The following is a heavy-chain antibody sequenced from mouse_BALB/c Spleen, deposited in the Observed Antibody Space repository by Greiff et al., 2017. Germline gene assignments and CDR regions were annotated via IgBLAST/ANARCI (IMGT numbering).Heavy chain of an antibody. CDR1: GYTFTSYW. Sequence: VQLQQSGAELAKPGASVKMSCKASGYTFTSYWMHWVKQRPGQGLEWIGYINPSTGYTEYNQKFKDKATLTADKSSSTAYMQLSSLTSEDSAVYYCARGRGRRGDAMDYWGQGTSVTVSS. CDR3: ARGRGRRGDAMDY. CDR2: INPSTGYT. V-gene: IGHV1-7*01. D-gene: IGHD2-12*01. J-gene: IGHJ4*01.